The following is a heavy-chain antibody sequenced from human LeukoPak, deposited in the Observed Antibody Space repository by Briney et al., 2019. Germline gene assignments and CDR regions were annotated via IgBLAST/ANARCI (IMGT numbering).Heavy chain of an antibody. CDR1: GYTFTGCY. CDR2: INPNSGGT. J-gene: IGHJ5*02. Sequence: ASVKVSCKASGYTFTGCYMHWVRQAPGQGLEWMGWINPNSGGTNYAQKFQGRVTMTRDTSISTAYMELSRLRSDDTAVYYCARPLYSSGWSNWFDPWGQGTLVTVSS. V-gene: IGHV1-2*02. CDR3: ARPLYSSGWSNWFDP. D-gene: IGHD6-19*01.